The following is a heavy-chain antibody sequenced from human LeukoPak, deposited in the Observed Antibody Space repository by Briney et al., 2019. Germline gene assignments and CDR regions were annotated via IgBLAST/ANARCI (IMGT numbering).Heavy chain of an antibody. CDR1: GGSISSGSYY. J-gene: IGHJ6*03. CDR3: ARRVKYSSGWYYYYYYMDV. V-gene: IGHV4-61*02. Sequence: PSETLSLTCAVSGGSISSGSYYWGWIRQPAGKGLEWIGRIYTSGSTNYNPSLKSRVTISVDTSKNQFSLKLSSVTAADTAVYYCARRVKYSSGWYYYYYYMDVWGKGTTVTISS. CDR2: IYTSGST. D-gene: IGHD6-19*01.